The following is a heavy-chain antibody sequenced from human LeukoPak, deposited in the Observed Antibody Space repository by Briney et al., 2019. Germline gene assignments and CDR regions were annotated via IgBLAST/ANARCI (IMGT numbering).Heavy chain of an antibody. CDR2: IYYSGTT. Sequence: SETLSLTCTVSGASISSDYWTWIRQPPGMGLEWIRYIYYSGTTNYNPSLKSRVTMSVDTSRNQFSLELPSVTAADSAVYYCARYLRQRGTFYLDHWGQGTLVTVSS. J-gene: IGHJ4*02. CDR3: ARYLRQRGTFYLDH. CDR1: GASISSDY. V-gene: IGHV4-59*13. D-gene: IGHD3-16*01.